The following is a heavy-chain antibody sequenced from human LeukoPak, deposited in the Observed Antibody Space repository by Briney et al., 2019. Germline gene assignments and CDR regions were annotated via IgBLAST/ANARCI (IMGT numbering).Heavy chain of an antibody. CDR1: GFTFSRYA. CDR2: ISGGGDNT. Sequence: GGSLRLSCAASGFTFSRYAMGWIRQAPGKGLDWVSAISGGGDNTYYADSVKGRFTISRDNSKNTLYLQMNSLRAEDTTIYYCAKPRAMTTGVGRYFDLWGRGTLVTVSS. D-gene: IGHD1-1*01. V-gene: IGHV3-23*01. J-gene: IGHJ2*01. CDR3: AKPRAMTTGVGRYFDL.